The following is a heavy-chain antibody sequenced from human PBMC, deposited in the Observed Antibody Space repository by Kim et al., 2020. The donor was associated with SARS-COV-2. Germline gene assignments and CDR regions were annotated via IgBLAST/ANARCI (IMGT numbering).Heavy chain of an antibody. CDR1: GGSISSGDYY. V-gene: IGHV4-30-4*01. J-gene: IGHJ5*02. D-gene: IGHD3-10*01. Sequence: SETLSLTCTVSGGSISSGDYYWSWIRQSPGKGLECIGYISYSGSTYYNPSLKSRVTISVDTSKNQLSLKLSSVTAADTAVYYCARKYGSGRLARYVGWFDPWGQGTLVTVSS. CDR3: ARKYGSGRLARYVGWFDP. CDR2: ISYSGST.